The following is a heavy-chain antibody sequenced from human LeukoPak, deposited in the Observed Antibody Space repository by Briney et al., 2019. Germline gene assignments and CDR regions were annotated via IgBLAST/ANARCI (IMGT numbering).Heavy chain of an antibody. CDR2: IYHSGST. D-gene: IGHD3-22*01. CDR3: ARGGLYYYDTSGYGVGYFDL. Sequence: PSETLSLTCTVSGGSISIGGYYWTWSRQPPGKGLEWIGYIYHSGSTDYNPSLKSRVTISLDRSKNQFSLKLSSVTAADTAVYYCARGGLYYYDTSGYGVGYFDLWGRGTLVTVSS. J-gene: IGHJ2*01. CDR1: GGSISIGGYY. V-gene: IGHV4-30-2*01.